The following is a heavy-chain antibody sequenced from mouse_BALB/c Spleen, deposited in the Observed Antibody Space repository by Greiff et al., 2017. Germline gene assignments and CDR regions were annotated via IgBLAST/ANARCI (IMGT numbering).Heavy chain of an antibody. CDR2: IDPSDSYT. CDR3: ARRAYRYDEDYAMDY. V-gene: IGHV1-69*02. Sequence: QVQLQQPGAELVKPGASVKLSCKASGYTFTSYWMHWVKQRPGQGLVWIGEIDPSDSYTNYNQKFKGKATLTVDKSSSTAYMQLSSLTSEDSAVYYCARRAYRYDEDYAMDYWGQGTSVTVSS. J-gene: IGHJ4*01. CDR1: GYTFTSYW. D-gene: IGHD2-14*01.